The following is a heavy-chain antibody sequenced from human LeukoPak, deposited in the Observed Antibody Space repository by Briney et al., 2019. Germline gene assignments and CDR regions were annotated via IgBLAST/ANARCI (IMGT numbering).Heavy chain of an antibody. D-gene: IGHD2-21*02. CDR1: GGSISSYY. J-gene: IGHJ4*02. V-gene: IGHV4-59*01. CDR3: ARIGIVVVTPYFEY. CDR2: IYNSGNT. Sequence: PSETLSLTCTVSGGSISSYYWSWIRQPPGKGLEWIGYIYNSGNTNYNPSLKSRVTISIDTSKNQFSLRLSSVTAADTAVYYCARIGIVVVTPYFEYWGQGTLVTVSS.